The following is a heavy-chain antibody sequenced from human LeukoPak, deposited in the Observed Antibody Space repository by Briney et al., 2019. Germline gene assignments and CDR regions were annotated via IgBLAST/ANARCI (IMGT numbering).Heavy chain of an antibody. J-gene: IGHJ4*01. Sequence: SGTLSLTCTVPGGSLSSYYWSWLGQPPGKGLEGIGYIYYSGSTNYNPSLKSRVTISVDPSKNQFSLNLSSVTAADTAVYYCARAGGSSGWFYVYWGHGTLVTVSS. CDR1: GGSLSSYY. V-gene: IGHV4-59*08. CDR3: ARAGGSSGWFYVY. CDR2: IYYSGST. D-gene: IGHD6-19*01.